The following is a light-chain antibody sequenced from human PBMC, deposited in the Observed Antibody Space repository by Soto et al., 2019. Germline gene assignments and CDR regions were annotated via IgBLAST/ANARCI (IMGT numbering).Light chain of an antibody. Sequence: EIVLTQSPATLSLSPGDRATLSCGASQSVRSSYVAWYQQKAGLAPRLLIYDGSSRASGIPDRVSGSGSGTAFTLTIGRLEPEDFAVYYCQQYDNSAPLSFGGGTKVEMK. V-gene: IGKV3D-20*01. J-gene: IGKJ4*01. CDR2: DGS. CDR1: QSVRSSY. CDR3: QQYDNSAPLS.